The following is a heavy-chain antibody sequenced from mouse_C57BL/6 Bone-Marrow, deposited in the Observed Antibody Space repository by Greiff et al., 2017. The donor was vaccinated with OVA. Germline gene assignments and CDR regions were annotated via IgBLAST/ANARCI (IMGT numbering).Heavy chain of an antibody. D-gene: IGHD1-1*01. Sequence: ESGPGLVKPSQSLSLTCSVTGYSITSGYYWNWIRQFPGNQLEWMGYISSDGSHNSNPSSKNRISITRDTSKNQFFLKLNAVTTEDTATYYCARDSPFITSGSYFDYWGQGTTLTVSS. J-gene: IGHJ2*01. V-gene: IGHV3-6*01. CDR3: ARDSPFITSGSYFDY. CDR2: ISSDGSH. CDR1: GYSITSGYY.